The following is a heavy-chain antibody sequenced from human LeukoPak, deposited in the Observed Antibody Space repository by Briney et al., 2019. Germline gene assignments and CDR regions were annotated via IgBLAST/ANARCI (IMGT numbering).Heavy chain of an antibody. CDR2: IYYSGST. Sequence: PSETLPLTRTVSGGSISSGGYYWSWIRQHPGKGLEWIGYIYYSGSTYYNPSLKSRVTISVDTSKNQFSLKLSSVTAADTAVYYCARSLYDSSGYPDYWGQGTLVTVSS. CDR1: GGSISSGGYY. D-gene: IGHD3-22*01. J-gene: IGHJ4*02. V-gene: IGHV4-31*03. CDR3: ARSLYDSSGYPDY.